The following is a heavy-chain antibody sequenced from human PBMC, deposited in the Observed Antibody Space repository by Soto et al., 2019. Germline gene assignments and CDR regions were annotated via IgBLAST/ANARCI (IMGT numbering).Heavy chain of an antibody. Sequence: SETLSLTCTVSGGSISSSSYYWGWIRQPPGKGLEWIGSIYYSGSTYYNPSLKSRVTISVDTSKNQFSLKLISVTAADTAVYYCARVGITMIGGDAFDIWGQGTMVTVSS. CDR1: GGSISSSSYY. CDR3: ARVGITMIGGDAFDI. D-gene: IGHD3-22*01. V-gene: IGHV4-39*01. CDR2: IYYSGST. J-gene: IGHJ3*02.